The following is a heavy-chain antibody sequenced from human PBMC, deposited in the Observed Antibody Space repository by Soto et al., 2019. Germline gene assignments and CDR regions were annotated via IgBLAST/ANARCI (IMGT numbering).Heavy chain of an antibody. CDR1: GGTFSSYA. CDR3: ARDPGSSSSGWYYYFDY. D-gene: IGHD6-19*01. Sequence: SVKVSCKVSGGTFSSYAISWVRQAPGQGLEWIGGIIPIFGTANYAQKFQGRVTITADESTSTAYMELSSLRSEDTAVYYCARDPGSSSSGWYYYFDYWGQGTLVIVSS. V-gene: IGHV1-69*13. CDR2: IIPIFGTA. J-gene: IGHJ4*02.